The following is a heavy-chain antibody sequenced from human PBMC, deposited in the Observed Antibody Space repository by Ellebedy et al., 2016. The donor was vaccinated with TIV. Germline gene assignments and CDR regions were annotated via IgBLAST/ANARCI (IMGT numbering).Heavy chain of an antibody. D-gene: IGHD4-11*01. CDR2: IVVGSGNT. CDR3: AATTVTNYYYYGMDV. Sequence: SVKVSCXASGFTFTSSAVQWVRQARGQRLEWIGWIVVGSGNTNYAQKFQERVTITRDMSTSTAYMELSSLRSEDTAVYYCAATTVTNYYYYGMDVWGQGTTVTVSS. CDR1: GFTFTSSA. V-gene: IGHV1-58*01. J-gene: IGHJ6*02.